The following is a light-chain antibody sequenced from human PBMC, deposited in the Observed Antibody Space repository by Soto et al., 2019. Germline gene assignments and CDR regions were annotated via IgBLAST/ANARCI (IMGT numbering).Light chain of an antibody. CDR2: GAS. J-gene: IGKJ3*01. V-gene: IGKV3-20*01. Sequence: EIVLTQSPGTLTLSPGERATLSCRASQSVSSSYLAWHQQKPGQAPRLLIYGASSRAIGIPDRFSGSGSGTDFTLTISRLEPEDFAVYYCQQYDRSLFTFGPGTKVDIK. CDR1: QSVSSSY. CDR3: QQYDRSLFT.